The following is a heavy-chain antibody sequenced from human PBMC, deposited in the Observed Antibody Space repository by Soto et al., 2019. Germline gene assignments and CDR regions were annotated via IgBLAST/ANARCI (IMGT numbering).Heavy chain of an antibody. CDR1: GYTFNSFG. D-gene: IGHD3-3*01. CDR3: ARVFPVNHYDGAFDI. Sequence: GASVKVSCKGSGYTFNSFGISWVRQAPGQGLEWMGWISGYNANTKYAQKFQGRVTMTTDTSTSTAYMELRSLRSDDTAVYYCARVFPVNHYDGAFDIWGQGTMVTVSS. J-gene: IGHJ3*02. V-gene: IGHV1-18*01. CDR2: ISGYNANT.